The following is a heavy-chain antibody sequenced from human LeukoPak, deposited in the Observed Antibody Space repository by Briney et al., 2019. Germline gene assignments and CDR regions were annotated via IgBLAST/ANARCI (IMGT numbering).Heavy chain of an antibody. CDR3: ARGDQHVEYSSSPFDY. V-gene: IGHV1-24*01. CDR1: GYTLTELS. D-gene: IGHD6-6*01. CDR2: FDPEDGET. Sequence: GASVKVSCKVSGYTLTELSMHWVRQAPGKGLEWMGGFDPEDGETIYAQKFQGRVTMTEDTSTDTAYMELSSLRSEDTAVYYCARGDQHVEYSSSPFDYWGQGTLVTVSS. J-gene: IGHJ4*02.